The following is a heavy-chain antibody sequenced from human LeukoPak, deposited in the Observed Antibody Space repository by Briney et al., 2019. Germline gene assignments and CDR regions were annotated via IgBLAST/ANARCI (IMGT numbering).Heavy chain of an antibody. J-gene: IGHJ4*02. Sequence: GRSLRLSCAASGFTFDDYAMHWVRQAPGKGLEWVSGISWNSGSIGYADSVKGRFTISIDNAKNSLYLQMNSLRAEDTALYYCAKGSWFDYWGQGTLVTVSS. CDR2: ISWNSGSI. CDR3: AKGSWFDY. CDR1: GFTFDDYA. V-gene: IGHV3-9*01.